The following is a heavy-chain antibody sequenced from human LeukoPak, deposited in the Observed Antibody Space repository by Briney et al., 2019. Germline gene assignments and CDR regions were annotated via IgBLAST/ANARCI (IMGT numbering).Heavy chain of an antibody. D-gene: IGHD2-2*01. CDR1: RFTFSSNA. Sequence: GGSLRLSCAASRFTFSSNAMGWVRQATGKGLVWVSAISGSGGSTFYADSVKGRFTISRGNSKNTVYLQMSGLRAEDTALYYCAKAHCSPTSCSRIDYWGQGTLVTVSS. V-gene: IGHV3-23*01. CDR3: AKAHCSPTSCSRIDY. J-gene: IGHJ4*02. CDR2: ISGSGGST.